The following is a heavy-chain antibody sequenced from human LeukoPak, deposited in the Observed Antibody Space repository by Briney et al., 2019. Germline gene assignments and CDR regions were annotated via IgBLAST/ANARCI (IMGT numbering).Heavy chain of an antibody. CDR2: IYYSGST. CDR3: ARPMWRGGSSAFDI. Sequence: SETLSLTCSVSGGSLSGYYWSWIRQTPGKGLEWIGYIYYSGSTNYNPSRKSRVNISVDTFENQLSLKLSSVTAADTAVYYCARPMWRGGSSAFDIWGQRTMVTVAS. V-gene: IGHV4-59*08. CDR1: GGSLSGYY. J-gene: IGHJ3*02. D-gene: IGHD4-23*01.